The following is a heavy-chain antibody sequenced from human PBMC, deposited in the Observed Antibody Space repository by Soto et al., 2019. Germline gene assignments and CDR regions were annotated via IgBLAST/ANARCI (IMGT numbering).Heavy chain of an antibody. CDR2: VIPIFGTT. CDR3: ATDGPSNSGNLYAFDI. Sequence: SVKVSCKASGGTFSSCAISWVRQAPGQGLEWMGGVIPIFGTTNYAQKLQGRVTMAADESTNTAYLELRSLRSDDTAVYFCATDGPSNSGNLYAFDIWGQGTMVTVSS. CDR1: GGTFSSCA. V-gene: IGHV1-69*13. D-gene: IGHD5-12*01. J-gene: IGHJ3*02.